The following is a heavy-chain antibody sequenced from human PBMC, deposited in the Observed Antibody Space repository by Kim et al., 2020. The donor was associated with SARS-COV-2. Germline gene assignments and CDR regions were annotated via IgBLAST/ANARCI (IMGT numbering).Heavy chain of an antibody. CDR2: ISGSGGNT. V-gene: IGHV3-23*01. CDR3: ANLVKGAAGTQSAYAFDI. J-gene: IGHJ3*02. CDR1: GFTFSSYA. Sequence: GGSLRLSCAASGFTFSSYAMNWVRQAPGKGLEWVSAISGSGGNTYYADSVKGRFTISRDNSKNTLYLQMNSLRAEDTAVYYCANLVKGAAGTQSAYAFDIWGQGTMVTVSS. D-gene: IGHD6-13*01.